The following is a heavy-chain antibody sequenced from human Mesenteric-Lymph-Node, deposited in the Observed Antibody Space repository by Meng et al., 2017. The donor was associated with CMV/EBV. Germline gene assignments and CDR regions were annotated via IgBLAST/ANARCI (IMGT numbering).Heavy chain of an antibody. V-gene: IGHV4-61*01. CDR3: GSGPLH. J-gene: IGHJ4*02. CDR1: GGSVNSNNYY. CDR2: IYYTGST. D-gene: IGHD3/OR15-3a*01. Sequence: GSLRLSCTVSGGSVNSNNYYWSWIRQPPGRGLEWIGYIYYTGSTNYNPSLKSRVTISVDTSKNQFSLKLSSVTAADTAVYYCGSGPLHWGQGTLVTVSS.